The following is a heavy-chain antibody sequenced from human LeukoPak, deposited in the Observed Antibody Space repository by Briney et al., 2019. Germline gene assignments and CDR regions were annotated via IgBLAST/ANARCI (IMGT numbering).Heavy chain of an antibody. D-gene: IGHD2-2*01. Sequence: PSETLSLTCTVSGGSISSYYWNWIRQPPGKGLEWIGYIYYSGSTNYNPSLKSRVTISVDTSKNQFSLKLSSVTAADTAVYYCARKSAARSTSEFDCWGQGTLVTVSS. V-gene: IGHV4-59*01. CDR3: ARKSAARSTSEFDC. CDR1: GGSISSYY. CDR2: IYYSGST. J-gene: IGHJ4*02.